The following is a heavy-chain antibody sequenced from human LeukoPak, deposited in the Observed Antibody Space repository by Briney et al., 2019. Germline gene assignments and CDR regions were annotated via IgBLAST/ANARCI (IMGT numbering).Heavy chain of an antibody. CDR3: ARDLPVWGSYRPFYY. V-gene: IGHV4-39*07. J-gene: IGHJ4*02. CDR1: GGSISSSSYY. Sequence: SETLSLTCTVSGGSISSSSYYWGWIRQPPGTGLEWIGSIYYSGSTYYNPSLKSRVTISVDTSKNQFSLKLSSVTAADTAVYYCARDLPVWGSYRPFYYWGQGTLVTVSS. D-gene: IGHD3-16*02. CDR2: IYYSGST.